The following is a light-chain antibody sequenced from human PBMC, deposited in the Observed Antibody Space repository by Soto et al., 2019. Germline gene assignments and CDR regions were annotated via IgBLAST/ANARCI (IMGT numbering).Light chain of an antibody. V-gene: IGKV1-5*01. CDR2: DAS. J-gene: IGKJ1*01. Sequence: DIQMTRSPSTLSASVGDRFTITCRASQSISSWLAWYQQKPGKAPKLLIYDASSLESGVPSRFSGSGSATEFTLTISSLQPDDFATYYCQQYNNYWTFGQGTKVDIK. CDR1: QSISSW. CDR3: QQYNNYWT.